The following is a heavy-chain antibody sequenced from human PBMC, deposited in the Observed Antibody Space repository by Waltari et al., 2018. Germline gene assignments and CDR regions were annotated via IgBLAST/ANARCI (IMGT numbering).Heavy chain of an antibody. CDR3: ARTYQSGSYSDY. J-gene: IGHJ4*02. CDR1: GYPFTSYY. Sequence: QVQLVQSGAEVKKPGASVKVSCKTSGYPFTSYYMHWVRQAPGKGLAWMGWINTRNGGTNYAQKYQGRVTMTRDTSISTAYMELSRLISNDTAVYYCARTYQSGSYSDYWGQGTPVTVSS. CDR2: INTRNGGT. V-gene: IGHV1-2*02. D-gene: IGHD1-26*01.